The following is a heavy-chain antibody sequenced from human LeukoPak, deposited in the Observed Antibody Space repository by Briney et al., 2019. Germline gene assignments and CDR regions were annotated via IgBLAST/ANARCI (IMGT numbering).Heavy chain of an antibody. Sequence: ASVKVSCKASGSTFTGYYMHWVRQAPGQGLEWMGWINPNSGGTNYAQKFQGRVTMTRDTSISTAYMELRRLRSDDTAVYYCAREYLSSGWSDFDYWGQGTLVTVSS. D-gene: IGHD6-19*01. J-gene: IGHJ4*02. CDR2: INPNSGGT. CDR1: GSTFTGYY. V-gene: IGHV1-2*02. CDR3: AREYLSSGWSDFDY.